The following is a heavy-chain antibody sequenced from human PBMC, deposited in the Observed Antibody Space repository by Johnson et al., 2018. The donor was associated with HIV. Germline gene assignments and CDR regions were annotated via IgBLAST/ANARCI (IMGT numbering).Heavy chain of an antibody. V-gene: IGHV3-23*04. CDR3: VRDRGTMLLDGAFDI. CDR2: ISGSGGST. D-gene: IGHD3-10*01. J-gene: IGHJ3*02. Sequence: VQLVESGGGLVQPGGSLRLSCVVSGFTVSSSYLTWVRQAPGKGLEWVSAISGSGGSTYYADSVKGRFTISRDNSKNTLYLQMNSLRAEDTAVYYCVRDRGTMLLDGAFDIWGQGTMVTVSS. CDR1: GFTVSSSY.